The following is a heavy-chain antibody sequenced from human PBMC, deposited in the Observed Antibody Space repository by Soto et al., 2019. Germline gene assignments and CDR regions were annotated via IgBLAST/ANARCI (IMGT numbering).Heavy chain of an antibody. Sequence: QVQLVESGGGVVQPGRSLRLSCAASGFTVSSYGMHWVRQAPGKGLEWVAVISRDGGTKYYADSVKGRFTISRDNSRNTLVLEMNSLRGDDMPVYYCTGEVASGYWGQGTLVTVSS. CDR2: ISRDGGTK. CDR3: TGEVASGY. D-gene: IGHD2-8*02. V-gene: IGHV3-30*03. J-gene: IGHJ4*02. CDR1: GFTVSSYG.